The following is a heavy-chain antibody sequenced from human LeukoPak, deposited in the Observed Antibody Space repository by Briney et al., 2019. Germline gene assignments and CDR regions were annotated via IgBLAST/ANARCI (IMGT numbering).Heavy chain of an antibody. D-gene: IGHD2-2*01. CDR2: IYPADSHT. CDR3: ARHIPLSSRRGDDAFEI. Sequence: KAGESLKISCKGSGYSFTNYWIGWVRQMPGKGLEWMGIIYPADSHTTYSPSFQGQVTISVDKSITTAYLQWSSLRASDTAIYYCARHIPLSSRRGDDAFEIWGQGTMVTVSS. CDR1: GYSFTNYW. J-gene: IGHJ3*02. V-gene: IGHV5-51*01.